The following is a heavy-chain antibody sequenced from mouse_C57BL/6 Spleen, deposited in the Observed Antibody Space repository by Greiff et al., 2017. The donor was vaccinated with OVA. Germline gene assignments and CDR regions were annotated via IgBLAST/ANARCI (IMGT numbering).Heavy chain of an antibody. D-gene: IGHD1-1*01. V-gene: IGHV1-64*01. CDR2: IHPNSGST. J-gene: IGHJ4*01. CDR1: GYTFTSYW. CDR3: AYYGSSYEGAMDY. Sequence: QVQLQQPRAELVKPGASVKLSCKASGYTFTSYWMHWVKQRPGQGLEWIGMIHPNSGSTNYNEKFKSKATLTVDKSSSTAYMQLSSLTSEDSAVYYCAYYGSSYEGAMDYWGQGTSVTVSS.